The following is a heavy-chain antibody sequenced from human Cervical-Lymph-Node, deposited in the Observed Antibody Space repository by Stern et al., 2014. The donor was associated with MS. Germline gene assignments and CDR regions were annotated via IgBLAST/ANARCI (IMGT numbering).Heavy chain of an antibody. CDR1: GGSINNYY. J-gene: IGHJ1*01. Sequence: QVQLQESGPGLVKPSETLSLTCSVSGGSINNYYWNWIRQPPGKGLEWIGRIYYSGSTDYNSSLKGRVTISVDRSKNQFSLNLNSVTAADTAVYYCATSYGGNSLRFQHWGQGTLVTVSS. CDR3: ATSYGGNSLRFQH. D-gene: IGHD4-23*01. V-gene: IGHV4-59*01. CDR2: IYYSGST.